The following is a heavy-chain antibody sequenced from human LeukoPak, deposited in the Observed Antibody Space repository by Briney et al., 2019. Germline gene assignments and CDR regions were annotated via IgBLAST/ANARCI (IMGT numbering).Heavy chain of an antibody. V-gene: IGHV4-59*08. D-gene: IGHD1-26*01. CDR1: GGSISSYY. CDR2: IDYSGTT. Sequence: SETLSLTCTVSGGSISSYYWSWIRQPPGRGLEWIGHIDYSGTTTYKPSLKSRVTMSVDTSKKQFSLKLSSVTAADTAVYYCARHGGSYSFDYWGQGTLVTVSS. CDR3: ARHGGSYSFDY. J-gene: IGHJ4*02.